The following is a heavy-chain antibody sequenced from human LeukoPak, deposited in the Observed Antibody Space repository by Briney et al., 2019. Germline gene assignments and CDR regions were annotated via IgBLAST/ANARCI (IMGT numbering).Heavy chain of an antibody. D-gene: IGHD5-12*01. V-gene: IGHV4-39*01. CDR1: GGSISSSSYY. CDR3: ARQVATSPANIDY. J-gene: IGHJ4*02. CDR2: IYYSGST. Sequence: SETLSLTCTVSGGSISSSSYYWGWIRQPPGKGLEWIGSIYYSGSTYYNPSLKSRVTISVDTSKNQFSLKLSSVTAADTAVYYCARQVATSPANIDYWGQGTLVTVSS.